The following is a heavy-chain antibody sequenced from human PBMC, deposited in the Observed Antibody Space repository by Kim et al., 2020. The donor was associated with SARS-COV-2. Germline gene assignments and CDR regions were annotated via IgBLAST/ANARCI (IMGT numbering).Heavy chain of an antibody. CDR3: AKDYGPVVPHPEPYYFDY. J-gene: IGHJ4*02. CDR1: GFTFSSYA. V-gene: IGHV3-23*01. D-gene: IGHD2-21*01. Sequence: GGSLRLSCAASGFTFSSYAMSWVRQAPGKGLEWVSAISGSGGSTYYADSVKGRFTISRDNSKNTLYLQMNSLRAEDTAVYYCAKDYGPVVPHPEPYYFDYWGQGTLVTVSS. CDR2: ISGSGGST.